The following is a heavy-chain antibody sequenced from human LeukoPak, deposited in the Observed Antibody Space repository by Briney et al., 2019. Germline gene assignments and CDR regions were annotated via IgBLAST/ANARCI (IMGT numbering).Heavy chain of an antibody. CDR1: GYTFTIYG. V-gene: IGHV1-18*01. Sequence: ASVKLSCKASGYTFTIYGISWVRQAPGHGLEWMGWISAYNGTTNYEQKLQGRVTMTRDQAKTTAYKELRRLRSEDTAVYYSARYPRGGYSSSSGELDYWGQGTLVTVSS. D-gene: IGHD6-6*01. J-gene: IGHJ4*02. CDR3: ARYPRGGYSSSSGELDY. CDR2: ISAYNGTT.